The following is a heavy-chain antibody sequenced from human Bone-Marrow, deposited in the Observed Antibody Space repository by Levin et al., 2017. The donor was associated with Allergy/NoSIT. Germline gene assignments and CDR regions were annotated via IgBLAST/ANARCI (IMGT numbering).Heavy chain of an antibody. CDR1: GASFSDYY. CDR3: ARGRKIVLEAAAVETVKFGFDI. J-gene: IGHJ3*02. D-gene: IGHD2-8*02. Sequence: MSSETLSLTCGVSGASFSDYYWNWIRQPSGKGLEWIGDINHVGNTDYNPSLQSRVSISVDASNNQFSLKLRSVTAADTAVYYCARGRKIVLEAAAVETVKFGFDIWGQGTLVAVSS. CDR2: INHVGNT. V-gene: IGHV4-34*01.